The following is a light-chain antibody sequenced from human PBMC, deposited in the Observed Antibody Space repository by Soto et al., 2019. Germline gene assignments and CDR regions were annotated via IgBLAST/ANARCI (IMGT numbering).Light chain of an antibody. CDR2: DVS. CDR1: SSDVGGYTY. CDR3: SSYTTSSTPPYV. Sequence: VLTQPASVSGSPGQSTTISCTGTSSDVGGYTYVSWYQQHPGKAPKLMIYDVSNRPSGVSNRFSGSKSANTASLTISGLQAEDEADYYCSSYTTSSTPPYVFGTGTKVTVL. J-gene: IGLJ1*01. V-gene: IGLV2-14*01.